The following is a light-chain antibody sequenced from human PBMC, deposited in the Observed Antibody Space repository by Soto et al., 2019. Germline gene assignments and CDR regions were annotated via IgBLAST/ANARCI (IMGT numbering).Light chain of an antibody. J-gene: IGKJ1*01. Sequence: DIQMTQSPSSLSESVGDRVTISCRSSQSVGTNLNWYQQKPGTAPRLLISRASTVRSGVPPRFSGSGSGRDFTLTIRSLRPEDIGTYFCQQSYSSPWTFGPGTRVEI. CDR2: RAS. CDR1: QSVGTN. V-gene: IGKV1-39*01. CDR3: QQSYSSPWT.